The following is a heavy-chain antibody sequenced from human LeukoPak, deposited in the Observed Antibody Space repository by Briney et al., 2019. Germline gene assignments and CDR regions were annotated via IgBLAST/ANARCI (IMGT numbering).Heavy chain of an antibody. CDR3: WAIVPTNKLDY. V-gene: IGHV4-39*01. J-gene: IGHJ4*02. CDR1: GASISSGTYS. Sequence: PSETLSLTCAVSGASISSGTYSWGWMRQPPGKGPEWIGSFSYSGDGYYNSSFKSRVTISMGTSKNQFSLEVTSVTAADTAVYYCWAIVPTNKLDYWGQGTLVTVSS. CDR2: FSYSGDG. D-gene: IGHD5-12*01.